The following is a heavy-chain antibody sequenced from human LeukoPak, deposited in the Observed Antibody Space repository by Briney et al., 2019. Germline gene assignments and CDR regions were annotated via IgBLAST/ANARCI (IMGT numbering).Heavy chain of an antibody. CDR3: ATSGWYLLPGVY. D-gene: IGHD6-19*01. Sequence: PSETLSLTCTVSGGSISSSSYYWGWLRQPPGTGLEWVGSIYYSGSTYYNPSLESRVTISVDTSKNQFSLKLSSVTAADTAVYYCATSGWYLLPGVYWGQGTLVTVSS. CDR1: GGSISSSSYY. J-gene: IGHJ4*02. CDR2: IYYSGST. V-gene: IGHV4-39*01.